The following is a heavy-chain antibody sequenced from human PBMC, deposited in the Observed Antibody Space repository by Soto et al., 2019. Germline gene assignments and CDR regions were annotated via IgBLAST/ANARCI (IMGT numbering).Heavy chain of an antibody. J-gene: IGHJ2*01. V-gene: IGHV3-33*01. Sequence: QVQLVESGGGVVQPGRSLRLSCAASGFTFSSYGMHWVRQAPGKGLEWVAVIWYVGSNKYYADSVKGRFTISRDNSKNTLYLQMNSLRAEDTAVYYCARDTPDSSGYYGLPGWYFDLWGRGTLVTVSS. CDR1: GFTFSSYG. D-gene: IGHD3-22*01. CDR2: IWYVGSNK. CDR3: ARDTPDSSGYYGLPGWYFDL.